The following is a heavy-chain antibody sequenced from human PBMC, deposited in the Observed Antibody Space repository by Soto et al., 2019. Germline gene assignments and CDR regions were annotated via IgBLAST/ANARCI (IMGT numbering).Heavy chain of an antibody. Sequence: GGSLRRSWAASGFTFSNYAMSWVRQAPGRGLEWVSAISGGGNTYYADSVKGRFTLSRDNSKNTLYLQMNSLRAEDTALYYCAKPNLYCSSTSCYDHWGQGTLVTVSS. CDR2: ISGGGNT. D-gene: IGHD2-2*01. V-gene: IGHV3-23*01. CDR3: AKPNLYCSSTSCYDH. J-gene: IGHJ4*02. CDR1: GFTFSNYA.